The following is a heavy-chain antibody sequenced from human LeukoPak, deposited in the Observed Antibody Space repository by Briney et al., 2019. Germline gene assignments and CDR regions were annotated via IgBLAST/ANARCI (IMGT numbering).Heavy chain of an antibody. CDR1: GFTFSSYA. Sequence: GGSLRLSSAASGFTFSSYAMHWVRPAPGKGLEWVAVISSDVRNKYYADSVKGRFTTSRDTTKNTLYVHMNSLRAEDPAVDYCSRTEEYGFLNGYSRLDYWGQGTLVTVSS. CDR2: ISSDVRNK. D-gene: IGHD3-3*01. CDR3: SRTEEYGFLNGYSRLDY. J-gene: IGHJ4*02. V-gene: IGHV3-30*04.